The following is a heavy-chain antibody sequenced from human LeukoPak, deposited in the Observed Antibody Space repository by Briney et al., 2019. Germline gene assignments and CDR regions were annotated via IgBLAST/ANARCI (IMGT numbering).Heavy chain of an antibody. CDR2: IYHSGST. CDR3: ARGGARYYYDSRGLTFEF. J-gene: IGHJ4*02. Sequence: SETLSLTCIVSGGSICSGGYYWSWIRQPPGKGLEWIGYIYHSGSTYYNPSLKSRVTIPIDTSKNQFSLKLSSVTAADTAVYYRARGGARYYYDSRGLTFEFRGQGTLVPVS. D-gene: IGHD3-22*01. V-gene: IGHV4-30-2*01. CDR1: GGSICSGGYY.